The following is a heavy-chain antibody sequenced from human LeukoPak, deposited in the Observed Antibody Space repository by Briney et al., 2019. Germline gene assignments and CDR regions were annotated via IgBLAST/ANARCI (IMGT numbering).Heavy chain of an antibody. CDR1: GFHFSSYP. CDR3: GKYLQTTVGANDY. D-gene: IGHD1-26*01. V-gene: IGHV3-23*01. Sequence: SGGSLRLSCAASGFHFSSYPMNWVRQAPGKGLEWVSVISGSGGATFYGDSVQGRFTISRDNSRDTLYLQMNSLTAEDTAVYYCGKYLQTTVGANDYWGQGTLVTVSS. J-gene: IGHJ4*02. CDR2: ISGSGGAT.